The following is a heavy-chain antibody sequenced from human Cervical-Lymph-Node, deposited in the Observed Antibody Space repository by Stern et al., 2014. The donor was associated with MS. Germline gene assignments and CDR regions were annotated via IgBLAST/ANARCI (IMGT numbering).Heavy chain of an antibody. CDR3: ATDGSDSSSWPFDL. CDR2: FDPEDGET. J-gene: IGHJ2*01. V-gene: IGHV1-24*01. D-gene: IGHD6-13*01. CDR1: GYTLTELS. Sequence: VQLLESGAEVKKPGASVKVSCTVSGYTLTELSMHWVRQAPGKGLEWMGGFDPEDGETIYAQKFQGRVTMTEDTSTDTAYMELSSLRSEDTAVYYCATDGSDSSSWPFDLWGRGTLVTVSS.